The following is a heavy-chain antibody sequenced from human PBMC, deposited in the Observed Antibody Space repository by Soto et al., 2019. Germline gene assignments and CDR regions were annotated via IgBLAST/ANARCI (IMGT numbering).Heavy chain of an antibody. V-gene: IGHV4-30-4*01. Sequence: QVQLQESGPGLVKPSQTLSLTCTVSGGSISSGDYYWSWIRQPPGKGLECIGYIYYSGSTYYNPSLKSRVTISVDTSQNQFSLKLSSVTAADTAVYYCARDRSSSSHYYYYGMDVWGQGTTVTVSS. J-gene: IGHJ6*02. CDR3: ARDRSSSSHYYYYGMDV. CDR2: IYYSGST. D-gene: IGHD6-6*01. CDR1: GGSISSGDYY.